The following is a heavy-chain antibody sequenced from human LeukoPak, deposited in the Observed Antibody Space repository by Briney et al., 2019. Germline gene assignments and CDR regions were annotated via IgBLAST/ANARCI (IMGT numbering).Heavy chain of an antibody. J-gene: IGHJ6*02. CDR1: GGSISITTYY. Sequence: SSETLSLTCTVSGGSISITTYYWGWIRQPPGKGLEWIGTIYFSGSTYYNPSLKRRVTISVDTSKNQFSLTMSSVTAADTAVYYCANLGYYNYGMDVWGQGTTVTVSS. V-gene: IGHV4-39*01. CDR3: ANLGYYNYGMDV. CDR2: IYFSGST.